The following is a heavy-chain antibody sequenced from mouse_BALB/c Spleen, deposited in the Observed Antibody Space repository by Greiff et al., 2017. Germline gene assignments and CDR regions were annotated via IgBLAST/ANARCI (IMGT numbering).Heavy chain of an antibody. CDR2: INSNGGST. V-gene: IGHV5-6-3*01. Sequence: DVKLQESGGGLVQPGGSLKLSCAASGFTFSSYGMSWVRQTPDKRLELVATINSNGGSTYYPDSVKGRFTISRDNAKNTLYLQMSSLKSEDTAMYYCARDKDYGMDYWGQGTSVTVSS. J-gene: IGHJ4*01. CDR3: ARDKDYGMDY. CDR1: GFTFSSYG.